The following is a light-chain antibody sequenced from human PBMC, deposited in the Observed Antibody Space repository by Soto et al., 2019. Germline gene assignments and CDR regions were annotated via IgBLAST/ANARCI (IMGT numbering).Light chain of an antibody. CDR2: AAS. J-gene: IGKJ2*02. CDR1: QSISSY. Sequence: DIQMTQSPSSLSASVGDRVTITCRASQSISSYLNWYQQKPGKAPKLLIYAASSLQSGVPSRFGGSGAGTDFTLTISSLQPEDFATYYCQQSYSTPCTFGQGTKLEIK. V-gene: IGKV1-39*01. CDR3: QQSYSTPCT.